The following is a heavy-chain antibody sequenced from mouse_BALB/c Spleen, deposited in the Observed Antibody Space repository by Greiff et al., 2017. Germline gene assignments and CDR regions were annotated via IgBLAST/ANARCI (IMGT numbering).Heavy chain of an antibody. CDR3: ATHYDPFAY. V-gene: IGHV14-1*02. CDR2: IDPENGNT. D-gene: IGHD2-4*01. CDR1: GFNIKDYY. J-gene: IGHJ3*01. Sequence: DVQLQESGAELVRPGALVKLSCKASGFNIKDYYMHWVKQRPEQGLEWIGWIDPENGNTIYDPKFQGKASITADTSSNTAYLQLSSLTSEDTAVYYCATHYDPFAYWGQGTLVTVSA.